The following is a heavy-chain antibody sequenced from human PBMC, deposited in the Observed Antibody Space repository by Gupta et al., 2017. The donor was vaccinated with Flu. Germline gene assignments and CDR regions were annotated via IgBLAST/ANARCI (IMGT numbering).Heavy chain of an antibody. Sequence: EVQLLESGGGLVQAGGSLRLSCAASGFTFCSYAMTWVRPAPGKGLEWVSAISGSGGSTYYANSVKGRFTISRDNSKNTLYLQMNSLRAEDTAVYYCAKVRLGGYDSGYMDVWGKGTTVTVSS. CDR3: AKVRLGGYDSGYMDV. J-gene: IGHJ6*03. D-gene: IGHD5-12*01. V-gene: IGHV3-23*01. CDR1: GFTFCSYA. CDR2: ISGSGGST.